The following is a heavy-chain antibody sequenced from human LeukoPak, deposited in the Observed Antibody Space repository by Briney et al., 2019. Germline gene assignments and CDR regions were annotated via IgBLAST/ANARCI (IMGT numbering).Heavy chain of an antibody. CDR3: ARDGLLTRTGMDV. V-gene: IGHV1-69*16. CDR1: GGTFSDYT. J-gene: IGHJ6*03. D-gene: IGHD3/OR15-3a*01. CDR2: IIPMLGTA. Sequence: SVKVSCKASGGTFSDYTISWVRQAPGQGLEWMGGIIPMLGTAKYAQNFQGRVTITTDDSSSTVYMELSGLRFEDTASYFCARDGLLTRTGMDVWGKGTTVTVSS.